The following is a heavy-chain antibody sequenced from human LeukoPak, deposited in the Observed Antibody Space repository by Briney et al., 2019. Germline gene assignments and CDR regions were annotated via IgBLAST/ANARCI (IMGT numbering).Heavy chain of an antibody. CDR2: ISRSGNTI. J-gene: IGHJ4*02. V-gene: IGHV3-48*03. Sequence: GGSLRLSCAISGFTFSGCELTWVRQAPGKGLEWISYISRSGNTIYYADSVKGRFTTSRDNAKNSLYLQMNSLRVEDTAVYYCARGGYWGDYVFDFWGPGTLVTVSS. CDR3: ARGGYWGDYVFDF. D-gene: IGHD4-17*01. CDR1: GFTFSGCE.